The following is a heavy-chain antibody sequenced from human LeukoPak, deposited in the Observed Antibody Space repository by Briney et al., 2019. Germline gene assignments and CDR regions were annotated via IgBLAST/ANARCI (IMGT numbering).Heavy chain of an antibody. J-gene: IGHJ4*02. CDR1: GGSISSYY. V-gene: IGHV4-59*01. CDR3: ARGPRQQLVGEEYYFDY. Sequence: SETLSLTCTVSGGSISSYYWSWIRQPPGKGLEWIGYIYYSGSTNYNPSLKSRVTISVDTSKNQFSLKLSSVTAADTAVYYCARGPRQQLVGEEYYFDYWGQGTLVTVSS. D-gene: IGHD6-13*01. CDR2: IYYSGST.